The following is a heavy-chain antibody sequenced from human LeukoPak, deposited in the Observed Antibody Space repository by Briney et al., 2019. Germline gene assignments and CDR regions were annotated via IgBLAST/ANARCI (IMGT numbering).Heavy chain of an antibody. CDR2: INHSGGT. D-gene: IGHD6-19*01. V-gene: IGHV4-34*01. J-gene: IGHJ4*02. CDR3: ARAPIIAVAGTGGDLDY. Sequence: SETLSLTCAVYGGSFSGYYWSWIRQPPGKGLEWIGEINHSGGTNYNPSLKSRVTISVDTSKNQFSLKLSSVTAADTAVYYCARAPIIAVAGTGGDLDYWGQGTLVTVSS. CDR1: GGSFSGYY.